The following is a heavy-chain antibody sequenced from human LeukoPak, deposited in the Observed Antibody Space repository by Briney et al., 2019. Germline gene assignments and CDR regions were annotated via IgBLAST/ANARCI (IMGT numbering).Heavy chain of an antibody. V-gene: IGHV3-48*03. CDR2: ISSSGGTI. J-gene: IGHJ4*02. Sequence: GGSLRLSCAASGFTFSSYAMSWVRQAPGKGLEWLSYISSSGGTIYYADSVKGRFTISRDNAKSSLYLQMNGLRAEDTAVYYCARDSRQQLFDYWGQGTLVTVSS. CDR3: ARDSRQQLFDY. CDR1: GFTFSSYA. D-gene: IGHD4-11*01.